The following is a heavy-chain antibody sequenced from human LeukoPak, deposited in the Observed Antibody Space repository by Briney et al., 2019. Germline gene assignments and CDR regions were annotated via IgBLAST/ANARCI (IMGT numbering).Heavy chain of an antibody. J-gene: IGHJ4*02. CDR1: GFTFSSYW. D-gene: IGHD3-3*01. V-gene: IGHV3-7*01. Sequence: GSLRLSCAASGFTFSSYWMSWVRQAPGKGLEWVANIKQDGSEKYYVDSVKGRFTISRDNAKNSLYLQMNSLRAEDTAVYYCARETFYDFWSGYSDYWGQGTLVTVSS. CDR2: IKQDGSEK. CDR3: ARETFYDFWSGYSDY.